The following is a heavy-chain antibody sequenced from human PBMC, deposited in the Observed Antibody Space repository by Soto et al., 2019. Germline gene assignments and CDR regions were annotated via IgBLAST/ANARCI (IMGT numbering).Heavy chain of an antibody. CDR3: ARDKGYYDSSGSYYFDY. Sequence: GSRRLSCAASGFTFSDYYMSWIRQAPGKGLEWVSYISSSGSTIYYADSVKGRFTISRDNAKNSLYLQMNSLSAEDTAVYYCARDKGYYDSSGSYYFDYWGQGTLVTVSS. J-gene: IGHJ4*02. D-gene: IGHD3-22*01. V-gene: IGHV3-11*01. CDR1: GFTFSDYY. CDR2: ISSSGSTI.